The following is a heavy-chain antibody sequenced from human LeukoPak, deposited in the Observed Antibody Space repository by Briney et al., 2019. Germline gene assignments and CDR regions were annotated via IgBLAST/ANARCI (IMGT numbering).Heavy chain of an antibody. D-gene: IGHD1-1*01. Sequence: GGSLRLSCSASGFTFTTNAMTWVRQAPGKGLEWVSTIRGNGDRTHYADSVTGRFTISRDNSKNTLYLQMSSLRGEDSAIYYCAKGQELDDGVFDSWGQGTLVTVSS. CDR3: AKGQELDDGVFDS. J-gene: IGHJ4*02. CDR2: IRGNGDRT. CDR1: GFTFTTNA. V-gene: IGHV3-23*01.